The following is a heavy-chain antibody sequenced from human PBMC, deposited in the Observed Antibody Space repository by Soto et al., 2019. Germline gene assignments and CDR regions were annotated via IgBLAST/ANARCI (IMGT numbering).Heavy chain of an antibody. CDR1: GFAFSSYG. D-gene: IGHD5-18*01. CDR2: ISYDGSLQ. V-gene: IGHV3-30*03. CDR3: VSDRGYGHASVPYS. J-gene: IGHJ4*02. Sequence: QAQLVESGGGVVQPGRSLRLSCAASGFAFSSYGMHWVRQAPGTGPERVAVISYDGSLQHYADSVKGRFTISRDNSKNMVLLQISSLRAEDTAVYYCVSDRGYGHASVPYSWGQGTLVSVSS.